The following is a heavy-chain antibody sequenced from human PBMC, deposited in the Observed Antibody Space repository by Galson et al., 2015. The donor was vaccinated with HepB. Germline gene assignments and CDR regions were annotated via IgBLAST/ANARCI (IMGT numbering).Heavy chain of an antibody. V-gene: IGHV1-2*06. D-gene: IGHD2-8*02. CDR1: GYIFSSYY. Sequence: SVKVSCKASGYIFSSYYMHWVRQAPGQGLEWMGRINPNSGDTKYAQKFQGRVTMTRDTSISTAYMELSRLRSDDTAVYYCARVRRYCSGGVCPNWFDPWGQGTLVTVSS. J-gene: IGHJ5*02. CDR2: INPNSGDT. CDR3: ARVRRYCSGGVCPNWFDP.